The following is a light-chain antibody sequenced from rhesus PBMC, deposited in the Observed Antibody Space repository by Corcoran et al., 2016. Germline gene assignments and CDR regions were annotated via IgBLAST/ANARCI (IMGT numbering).Light chain of an antibody. Sequence: DIQMTQSPSSASAPVGDRVTITGRASQGISSYLAWYQQKPGIAPKLLRYYATTLKSGPPSRFSGSGSGTEFTLTISRLPPGDFATYFCQQYNSLRTFGQGTKVEIK. CDR2: YAT. CDR3: QQYNSLRT. CDR1: QGISSY. V-gene: IGKV1-25*01. J-gene: IGKJ1*01.